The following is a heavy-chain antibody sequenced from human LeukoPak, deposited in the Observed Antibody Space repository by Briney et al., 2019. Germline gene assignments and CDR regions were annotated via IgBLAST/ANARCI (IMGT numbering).Heavy chain of an antibody. Sequence: AGGSLRLSCAASGFTFSSYAMSWVRQAPGKGLEWVSAISGSGGSTYYADSVKGRFTISRDNAKNSLYLQMNSLRAEDTAVYYCAREFIYDSSGYFGYWGQGTLVTVSS. CDR1: GFTFSSYA. D-gene: IGHD3-22*01. CDR2: ISGSGGST. J-gene: IGHJ4*02. CDR3: AREFIYDSSGYFGY. V-gene: IGHV3-23*01.